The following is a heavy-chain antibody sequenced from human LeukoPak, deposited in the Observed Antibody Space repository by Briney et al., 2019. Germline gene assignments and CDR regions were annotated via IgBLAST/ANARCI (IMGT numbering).Heavy chain of an antibody. D-gene: IGHD2-2*01. V-gene: IGHV3-11*04. CDR1: GFTFSDYY. CDR2: ISSSGSTI. J-gene: IGHJ4*02. CDR3: ARRYCSSTSCRFDY. Sequence: GGSLRLSCAASGFTFSDYYMSWIRQAPGKGLEWVSYISSSGSTIYYADSVKGRFTISRDNAKNSLYLQMNSLRAEDTAVYYCARRYCSSTSCRFDYWGQGTLVTVSS.